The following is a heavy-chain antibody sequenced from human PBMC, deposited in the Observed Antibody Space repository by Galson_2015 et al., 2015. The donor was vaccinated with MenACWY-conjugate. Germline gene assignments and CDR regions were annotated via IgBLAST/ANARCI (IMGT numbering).Heavy chain of an antibody. CDR1: GGSASSSGYY. V-gene: IGHV4-61*08. Sequence: SETLSLTCTVSGGSASSSGYYWTWIRQPPGKGLGWIGYIYNSGNSNYNPSFKSRVTISVDRSRNQVSLRLSSVTAADTAVYYCARDDGRSSGWSEALYMWGQGTMVTVSS. J-gene: IGHJ3*02. CDR3: ARDDGRSSGWSEALYM. CDR2: IYNSGNS. D-gene: IGHD6-19*01.